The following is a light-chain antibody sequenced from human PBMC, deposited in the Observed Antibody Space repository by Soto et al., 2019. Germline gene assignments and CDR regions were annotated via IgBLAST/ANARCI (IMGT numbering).Light chain of an antibody. V-gene: IGKV3-11*01. CDR2: DAS. Sequence: EIVLTQSPATLSLSPGERATLSCRASRSVSSYLAWYQQKPGQAPRLLIYDASNRATGIPARFSGSGSGTDFTLTISSLEPEDFAVYYCLQRSDWPRTFGQGTKVEIK. J-gene: IGKJ1*01. CDR3: LQRSDWPRT. CDR1: RSVSSY.